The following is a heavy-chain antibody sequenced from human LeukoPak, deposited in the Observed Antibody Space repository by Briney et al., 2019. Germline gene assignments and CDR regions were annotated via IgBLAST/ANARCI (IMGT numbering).Heavy chain of an antibody. D-gene: IGHD4-17*01. V-gene: IGHV3-53*01. CDR3: ARYATTVTTSPYYFDY. CDR2: IYSGGST. CDR1: GFTVSSNY. Sequence: GGSLRLSCAASGFTVSSNYMSWVRQAPGKGLEWVSVIYSGGSTYYADSVKGRFTISRDNAKNSLYLQMNSLRAEDTAVYYCARYATTVTTSPYYFDYWGQGTLVTVSS. J-gene: IGHJ4*02.